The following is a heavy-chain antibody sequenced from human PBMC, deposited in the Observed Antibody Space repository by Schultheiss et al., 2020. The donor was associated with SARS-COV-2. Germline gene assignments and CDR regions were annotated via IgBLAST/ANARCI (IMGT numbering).Heavy chain of an antibody. D-gene: IGHD6-13*01. J-gene: IGHJ6*02. Sequence: SGPTLVKPTQTLTLTCTFSGFSLSTSGMCVSWIRQPPGKGLEWIGYIYYSGSTYYNPSLKSRVTISVDTSKNQFSLKLSSVTAADTAVYYCARLRFTAAHGKYYYYGMDVWGQGTTVTVSS. CDR2: IYYSGST. V-gene: IGHV4-30-4*08. CDR1: GFSLSTSGMC. CDR3: ARLRFTAAHGKYYYYGMDV.